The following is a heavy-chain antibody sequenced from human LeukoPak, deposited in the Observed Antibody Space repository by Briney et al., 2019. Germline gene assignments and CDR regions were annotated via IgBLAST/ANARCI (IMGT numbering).Heavy chain of an antibody. V-gene: IGHV4-59*11. J-gene: IGHJ4*02. CDR2: IYHSGST. D-gene: IGHD3-22*01. CDR3: ARGHFDTMIVPDY. Sequence: SETLTLTCTVSGASINNHYWSWIRQPPGKGLEWIGYIYHSGSTYYNPSLKSRVTISVDRSKNQFSLKLSSVTAADTAVYYCARGHFDTMIVPDYWGQGTLVTVSS. CDR1: GASINNHY.